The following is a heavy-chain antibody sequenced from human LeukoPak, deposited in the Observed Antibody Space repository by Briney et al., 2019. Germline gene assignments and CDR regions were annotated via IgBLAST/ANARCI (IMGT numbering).Heavy chain of an antibody. J-gene: IGHJ6*04. V-gene: IGHV3-48*04. CDR3: AKLGITMIGGV. Sequence: PGGSLRLSCAASGFTFSSYRMNWVRQAPGKGLEWVSYISSSSSTIYYADSVKGRFTISRDNAKNSLYLQMNSLRAEDTAVYYCAKLGITMIGGVWGKGTTVTISS. CDR2: ISSSSSTI. CDR1: GFTFSSYR. D-gene: IGHD3-10*02.